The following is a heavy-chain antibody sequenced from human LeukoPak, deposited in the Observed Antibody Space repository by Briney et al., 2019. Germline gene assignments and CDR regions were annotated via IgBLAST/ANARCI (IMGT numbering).Heavy chain of an antibody. D-gene: IGHD1-26*01. CDR1: GYTFTGHY. CDR3: EWDSIVGDY. V-gene: IGHV1-2*02. CDR2: INPNSGGT. J-gene: IGHJ4*02. Sequence: ASVKVSCKASGYTFTGHYMHWVRQAPGQGLEWMGWINPNSGGTNYAQKFQGRVTMTRDTSISTAYMELSRLRSDDTAVYYCEWDSIVGDYWGQGTLVTVSS.